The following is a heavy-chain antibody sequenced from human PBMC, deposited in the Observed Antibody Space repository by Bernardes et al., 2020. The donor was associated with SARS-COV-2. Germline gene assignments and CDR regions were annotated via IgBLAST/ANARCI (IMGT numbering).Heavy chain of an antibody. V-gene: IGHV5-51*01. D-gene: IGHD3-10*01. CDR1: GYSFTSYW. Sequence: GESLKISCKGSGYSFTSYWIGWVRQMPGKGLEWMGIIYPGDSDTRYSPSFQGQVTISADKSISTAYLQWSSLKASDTAMYYCASSLWGFGELIRVDYWGQGTLVTVSS. CDR2: IYPGDSDT. J-gene: IGHJ4*02. CDR3: ASSLWGFGELIRVDY.